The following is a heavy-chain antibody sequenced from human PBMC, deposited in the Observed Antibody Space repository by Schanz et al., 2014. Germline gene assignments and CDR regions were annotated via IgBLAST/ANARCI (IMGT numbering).Heavy chain of an antibody. J-gene: IGHJ3*01. CDR2: MYINSGST. CDR1: GFTVNTNY. CDR3: ARDGGRDGYNLAFDV. V-gene: IGHV3-53*01. Sequence: EVQLVESGGGLIQPGGSLRLSCAVSGFTVNTNYMSWVRQAPGKGLEWISSMYINSGSTQYADSVKGRFIISRDSSKNTLFLQINSLRAEDTAVSSCARDGGRDGYNLAFDVWGQGTLVTVSS. D-gene: IGHD5-12*01.